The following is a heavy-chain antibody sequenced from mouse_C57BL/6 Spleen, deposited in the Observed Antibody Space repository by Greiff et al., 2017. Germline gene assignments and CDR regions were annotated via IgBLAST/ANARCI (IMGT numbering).Heavy chain of an antibody. CDR2: ISGGGGNT. Sequence: DVHLVESGGGLVKPGGSLKLSCAASGFTFSSYTMSWVRQTPEKRLEWVATISGGGGNTYYPDSVKGRFTISRDNAKNTLYLQMSSLRSEDTALYYCASHYGSSWYFDVWGTGTTVTVSS. D-gene: IGHD1-1*01. J-gene: IGHJ1*03. CDR1: GFTFSSYT. CDR3: ASHYGSSWYFDV. V-gene: IGHV5-9*01.